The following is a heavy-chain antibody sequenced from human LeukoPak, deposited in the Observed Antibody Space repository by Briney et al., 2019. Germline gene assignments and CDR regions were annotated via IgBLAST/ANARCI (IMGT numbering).Heavy chain of an antibody. D-gene: IGHD5-12*01. Sequence: SETLSLTCTVSGDSISSYYWSWIRQPPGKGLEWIGYIYYSGSTNYNPSLKSRVTISVDTSKNQFSLKLSSVTAADTAVYYCARAGIYSGYPYYFDYWGQGTLVTVSS. CDR2: IYYSGST. J-gene: IGHJ4*02. CDR1: GDSISSYY. V-gene: IGHV4-59*01. CDR3: ARAGIYSGYPYYFDY.